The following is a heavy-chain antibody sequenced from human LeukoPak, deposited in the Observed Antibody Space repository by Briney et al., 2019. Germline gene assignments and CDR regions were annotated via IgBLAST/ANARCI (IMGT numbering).Heavy chain of an antibody. CDR2: IFYRGST. CDR1: GGSISSNDYY. J-gene: IGHJ4*02. Sequence: SETLSLTCTVSGGSISSNDYYWGWIRQPPGKGLEWIGTIFYRGSTSYNPSLMSRVIISVDTSKNQFSLKLSSVTAADTAVYYCARQTSDGLLKYWGQGSLVTVSS. CDR3: ARQTSDGLLKY. V-gene: IGHV4-39*01. D-gene: IGHD2-15*01.